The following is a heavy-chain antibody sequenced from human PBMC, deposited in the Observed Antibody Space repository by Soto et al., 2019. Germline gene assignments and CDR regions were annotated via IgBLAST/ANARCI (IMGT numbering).Heavy chain of an antibody. CDR2: ISSGGSAT. Sequence: GGSLRLSCAASGFTFSSYAMTWVRQAPGKGPEWVSGISSGGSATYHADSVRGRFTISRDNSKNTLYLQMNSLRAEDTAVYYCAKGAMRSFYTLDVWGQGTTVTVSS. V-gene: IGHV3-23*01. CDR3: AKGAMRSFYTLDV. CDR1: GFTFSSYA. D-gene: IGHD2-2*02. J-gene: IGHJ6*02.